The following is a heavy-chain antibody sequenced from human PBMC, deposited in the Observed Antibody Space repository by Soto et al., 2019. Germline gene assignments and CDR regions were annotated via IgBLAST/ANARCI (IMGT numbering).Heavy chain of an antibody. CDR1: GFTFVDYA. D-gene: IGHD3-3*01. V-gene: IGHV3-23*01. J-gene: IGHJ3*01. Sequence: GVSLRLSCAASGFTFVDYARSWVRQAPGKGLEWVSTISGSLDSAFYADSVKGRFTISRDTSNNTLYLQMNSLRAEDTAVYFYAKDSGLPVFGGLIHALDFWGQGTLVTVSS. CDR2: ISGSLDSA. CDR3: AKDSGLPVFGGLIHALDF.